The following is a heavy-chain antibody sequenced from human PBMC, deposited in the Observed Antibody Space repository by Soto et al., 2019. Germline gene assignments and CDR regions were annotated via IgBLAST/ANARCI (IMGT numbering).Heavy chain of an antibody. V-gene: IGHV4-39*01. CDR2: IYYSGSI. Sequence: SETLSLTCSVSGGSISSTSYYWGWIRQPPGKGLEWIGSIYYSGSIYHNPSLKSRVSTSVDTSKNQFSLKLSSVTAADTALYYCARLLYDRSGYYYFDYWGRGTPVTVSS. CDR1: GGSISSTSYY. CDR3: ARLLYDRSGYYYFDY. D-gene: IGHD3-22*01. J-gene: IGHJ4*02.